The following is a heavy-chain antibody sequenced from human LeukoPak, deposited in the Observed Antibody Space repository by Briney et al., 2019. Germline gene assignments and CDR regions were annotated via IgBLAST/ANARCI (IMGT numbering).Heavy chain of an antibody. D-gene: IGHD3-10*01. CDR1: GYTFTRYG. V-gene: IGHV1-18*01. CDR2: ISAYNGNT. Sequence: VGSVKDSCMASGYTFTRYGISWGRQAPGQGLEWMGWISAYNGNTNYAQKLQGRVTMTTDTSTSTACMELRSLRSDDTAVYYCARDRGLSRTYGDSWGQGTLVTVSS. J-gene: IGHJ4*02. CDR3: ARDRGLSRTYGDS.